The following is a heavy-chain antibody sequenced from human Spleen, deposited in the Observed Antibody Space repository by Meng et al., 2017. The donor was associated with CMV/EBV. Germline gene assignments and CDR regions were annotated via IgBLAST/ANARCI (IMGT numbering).Heavy chain of an antibody. CDR1: GYTFNNFD. D-gene: IGHD3-16*01. CDR2: MNPKSGNT. CDR3: ARRGLWGNWFDP. Sequence: SCKASGYTFNNFDINWVRQATGQGLEWMGWMNPKSGNTGFARKFQGRVTMTRDTSIFTAYMELRSLRSEDSAVYYCARRGLWGNWFDPWGQGTLVTVSS. V-gene: IGHV1-8*01. J-gene: IGHJ5*02.